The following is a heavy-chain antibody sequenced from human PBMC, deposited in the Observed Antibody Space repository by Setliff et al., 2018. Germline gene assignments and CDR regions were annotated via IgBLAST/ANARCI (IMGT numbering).Heavy chain of an antibody. CDR1: GYTSTTTA. CDR2: ITAGNGDT. Sequence: ASVKVSCKASGYTSTTTALHCVRQAPGQSLEWMGWITAGNGDTKYSQTFQGRITITRDTSATTFYMEISSLRSEDTPLYSCAASVGGSPFYYGLDVWGQGTTVTVSS. D-gene: IGHD1-26*01. J-gene: IGHJ6*02. CDR3: AASVGGSPFYYGLDV. V-gene: IGHV1-3*01.